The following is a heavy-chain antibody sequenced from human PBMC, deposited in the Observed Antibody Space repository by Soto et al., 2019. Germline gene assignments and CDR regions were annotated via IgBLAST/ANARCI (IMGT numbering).Heavy chain of an antibody. CDR2: IKQDGSEK. CDR1: GFTFSSYW. V-gene: IGHV3-7*04. Sequence: GGSLRLSCAASGFTFSSYWMSWVRQAPGKGLEWVANIKQDGSEKYYVDSVKGRFTISRDNAKNSLYLQMNSLRAEDTAVYYCARGLLGYCTNGVCVARFDPWGQGTLVTVSS. D-gene: IGHD2-8*01. CDR3: ARGLLGYCTNGVCVARFDP. J-gene: IGHJ5*02.